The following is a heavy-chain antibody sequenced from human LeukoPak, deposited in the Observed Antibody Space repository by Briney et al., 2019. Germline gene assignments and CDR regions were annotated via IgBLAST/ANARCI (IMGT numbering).Heavy chain of an antibody. CDR2: IDWDDDK. CDR1: GFSLSTSGMC. CDR3: AVGQDIAVAGLLFDY. Sequence: RRSGPTLVNPTQTLTLTCTFSGFSLSTSGMCVSWIRQPPGKALEWLARIDWDDDKYYSTSLKTRLTISKDTSKNQVVPTMTNMDPVDTATYYCAVGQDIAVAGLLFDYWGQGTLVTVSS. J-gene: IGHJ4*02. V-gene: IGHV2-70*11. D-gene: IGHD6-19*01.